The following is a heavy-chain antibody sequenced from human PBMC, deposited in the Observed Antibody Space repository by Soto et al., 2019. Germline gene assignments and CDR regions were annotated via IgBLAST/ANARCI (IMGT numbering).Heavy chain of an antibody. CDR1: GTSVSNYY. J-gene: IGHJ4*02. CDR2: IYTSGST. CDR3: ARGGIQLSYAFDY. V-gene: IGHV4-4*07. D-gene: IGHD5-18*01. Sequence: SETLSLTCSVSGTSVSNYYWSWIRQPSGKGLEHIGRIYTSGSTSYNPSLKSRVTMSMDTSQTQIYLNLTSVTAADTAVYYCARGGIQLSYAFDYWGQGILVTVSS.